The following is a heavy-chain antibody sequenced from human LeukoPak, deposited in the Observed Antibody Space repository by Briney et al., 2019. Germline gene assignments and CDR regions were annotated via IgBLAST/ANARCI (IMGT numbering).Heavy chain of an antibody. CDR2: INPNSGGT. CDR3: AREIAAAGTGWGVEEDY. V-gene: IGHV1-2*02. J-gene: IGHJ4*02. D-gene: IGHD6-13*01. CDR1: GYTFTSYG. Sequence: GASVKVSCKASGYTFTSYGISWVRQAPGQGLEWMGWINPNSGGTNYAQKFQGRVTMTRDTSISTAYMELSRLRSDDTAVYYCAREIAAAGTGWGVEEDYWGQGTLVTVSS.